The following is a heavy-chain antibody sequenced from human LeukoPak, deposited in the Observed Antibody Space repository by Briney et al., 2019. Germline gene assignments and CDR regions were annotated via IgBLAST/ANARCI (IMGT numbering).Heavy chain of an antibody. CDR3: AKHLWRDLLWFGEGYYFGY. V-gene: IGHV3-7*03. D-gene: IGHD3-10*01. CDR1: GFTFSSYW. J-gene: IGHJ4*02. CDR2: IKQDGSVT. Sequence: GGSLRLSCADSGFTFSSYWMNWVRQAPGKGLEWLANIKQDGSVTYYVDSVKGRFIISRDNAKNTLYLQMNSLSAEDTAVYYCAKHLWRDLLWFGEGYYFGYWGQGTLVTVSS.